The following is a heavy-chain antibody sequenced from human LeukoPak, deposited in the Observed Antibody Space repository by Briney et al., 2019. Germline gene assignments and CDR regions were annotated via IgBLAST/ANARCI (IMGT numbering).Heavy chain of an antibody. D-gene: IGHD2-2*01. CDR1: GFTFSSYA. J-gene: IGHJ4*02. CDR3: ARAEFKYQLLYYFDY. Sequence: HPGGSLRLSCAASGFTFSSYAMHWVRQAPGKGLEWVTIISYDGSNKYYADSVKGRFTISRDNSKNMLYLQMNSLRAEDTAVYYCARAEFKYQLLYYFDYWGQGTLVTVSS. V-gene: IGHV3-30-3*01. CDR2: ISYDGSNK.